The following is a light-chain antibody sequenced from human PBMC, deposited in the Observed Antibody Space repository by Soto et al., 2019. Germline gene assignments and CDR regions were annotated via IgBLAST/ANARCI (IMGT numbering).Light chain of an antibody. CDR1: QGISSA. V-gene: IGKV1D-13*01. J-gene: IGKJ3*01. CDR2: DAS. Sequence: AIQLTQSPSSLSASVGDRVTITCRASQGISSALAWYQQKPGKAPKLLIYDASSLESGVPSRFSGSGSGTDFTLTISSLQPEDFATYYCQQFNNYPHFGPGIKVDIK. CDR3: QQFNNYPH.